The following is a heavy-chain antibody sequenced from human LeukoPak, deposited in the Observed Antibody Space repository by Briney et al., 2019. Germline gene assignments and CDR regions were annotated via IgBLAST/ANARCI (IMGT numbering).Heavy chain of an antibody. V-gene: IGHV3-23*01. Sequence: PGGSLRLSCAASGFTFSSYAMSWVRQAPGEGLEWVSSITTRGGSTYYADSVKGRFTISRDNAKNTLYLQMNSLRAEDTAVDYCAKDHCVSGRYDAFDIWGQGTMVTVSS. D-gene: IGHD3-10*01. CDR1: GFTFSSYA. J-gene: IGHJ3*02. CDR2: ITTRGGST. CDR3: AKDHCVSGRYDAFDI.